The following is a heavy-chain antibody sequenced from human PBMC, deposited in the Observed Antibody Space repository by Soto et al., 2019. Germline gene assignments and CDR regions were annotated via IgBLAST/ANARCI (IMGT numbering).Heavy chain of an antibody. D-gene: IGHD2-15*01. CDR1: GFTLASYA. Sequence: EVQLLESGGGLVQPGGSLRLSCTVSGFTLASYAMAWVRQAPGKGLEWVSGISASGVRTYYADSAKGRFTISRDNSNNTLYLQMTSLRADDTAVYYCAKDLVVLSARFESWGQGALVTVSS. CDR3: AKDLVVLSARFES. V-gene: IGHV3-23*01. CDR2: ISASGVRT. J-gene: IGHJ4*02.